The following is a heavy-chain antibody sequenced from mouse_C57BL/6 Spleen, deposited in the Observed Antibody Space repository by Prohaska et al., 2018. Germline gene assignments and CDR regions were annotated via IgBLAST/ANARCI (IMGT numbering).Heavy chain of an antibody. Sequence: LQISCKASGYTFTDYYMNWVKQSHGKSLEWIGDINPNNGGTSYNQKFKGKATLTVDKSSSTAYMELRSLTSEDSAVYYCAGGSSPLRYWGQGTTLTVSS. CDR1: GYTFTDYY. D-gene: IGHD1-1*01. J-gene: IGHJ2*01. V-gene: IGHV1-26*01. CDR3: AGGSSPLRY. CDR2: INPNNGGT.